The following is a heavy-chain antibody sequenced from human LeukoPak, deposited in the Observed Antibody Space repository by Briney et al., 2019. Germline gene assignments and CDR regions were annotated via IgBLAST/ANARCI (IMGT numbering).Heavy chain of an antibody. J-gene: IGHJ3*02. CDR3: ARELLRFYAFDI. CDR2: INPNSGGT. CDR1: GYTFTGYY. D-gene: IGHD3-3*01. V-gene: IGHV1-2*02. Sequence: ASVKVSCKASGYTFTGYYMHWVRQAPGEGLEWMGWINPNSGGTNYAQKFRGRVTMTRDTSISTAYMELSRLRSDDTAVYYCARELLRFYAFDIWGQGTMVTVSS.